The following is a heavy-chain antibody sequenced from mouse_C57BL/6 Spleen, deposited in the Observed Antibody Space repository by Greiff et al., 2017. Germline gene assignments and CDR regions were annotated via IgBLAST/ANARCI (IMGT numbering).Heavy chain of an antibody. Sequence: EVQLQQSGPELVKPGASVKISCKASGYSFTDYNMNWVKQSNGKSLEWIGVINPNYGTTSYNQKFKGKATLTVDQSSSPAYMQLNSLTSDDSAVDYCARGGYYGIQYFDVWGTGTTVTVSS. CDR2: INPNYGTT. D-gene: IGHD1-1*01. V-gene: IGHV1-39*01. CDR1: GYSFTDYN. CDR3: ARGGYYGIQYFDV. J-gene: IGHJ1*03.